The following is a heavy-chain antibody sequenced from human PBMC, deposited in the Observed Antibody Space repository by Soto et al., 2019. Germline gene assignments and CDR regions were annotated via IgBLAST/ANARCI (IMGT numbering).Heavy chain of an antibody. D-gene: IGHD3-9*01. Sequence: GSLRLSCAASGITFNKYAMSWVRQAPGKGLDWVSSISVSGGGTYYADFVKGRFTISRDNSKNRLYLQLSSLRAEDTAVYYCAKGGPESESAIYAFDIWGQGTMVTVSS. CDR1: GITFNKYA. CDR2: ISVSGGGT. CDR3: AKGGPESESAIYAFDI. J-gene: IGHJ3*02. V-gene: IGHV3-23*01.